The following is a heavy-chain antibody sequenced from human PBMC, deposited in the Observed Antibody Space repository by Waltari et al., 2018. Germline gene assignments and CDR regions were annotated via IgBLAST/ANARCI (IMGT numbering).Heavy chain of an antibody. Sequence: QVQLQESGPGLVKPSETLSLTCSVSGYSIGSGYYWGWIRQPPGKGLEWIGSIYPRGGTDYTPPLGSRVTISIDTSKNHFSLNLSSVTAADTAVYHCAKSVSGNPQIDCWGQGTLVTVSS. CDR1: GYSIGSGYY. J-gene: IGHJ4*02. CDR3: AKSVSGNPQIDC. D-gene: IGHD6-19*01. V-gene: IGHV4-38-2*01. CDR2: IYPRGGT.